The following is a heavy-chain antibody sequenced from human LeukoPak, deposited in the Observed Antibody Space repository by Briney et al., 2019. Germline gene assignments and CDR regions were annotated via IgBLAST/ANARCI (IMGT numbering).Heavy chain of an antibody. D-gene: IGHD6-13*01. V-gene: IGHV4-38-2*01. CDR1: GYSISSGYY. Sequence: PSETLSLTCAVSGYSISSGYYWGWIRQPPGKGLEWIGSIYHSGSTYYNPSLKSRVTISVDTSKNQFSLKLSSVTAADTAVYYCARVLSSGTDWFDPWGQGTLVTVPS. CDR2: IYHSGST. CDR3: ARVLSSGTDWFDP. J-gene: IGHJ5*02.